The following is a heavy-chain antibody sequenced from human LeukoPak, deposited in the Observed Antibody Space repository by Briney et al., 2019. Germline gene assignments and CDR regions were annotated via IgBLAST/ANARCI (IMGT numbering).Heavy chain of an antibody. Sequence: GGSLRLSCAAFGFTVSSKYMSWVRQAPGKGLEWVSVFYSGGSTYYADSVKGRFTISRDNSKNALYFQMNSLRAEDTAVYYCARGPGWNYFDYWGQGTLVTVSS. D-gene: IGHD6-19*01. J-gene: IGHJ4*02. CDR1: GFTVSSKY. CDR2: FYSGGST. CDR3: ARGPGWNYFDY. V-gene: IGHV3-66*01.